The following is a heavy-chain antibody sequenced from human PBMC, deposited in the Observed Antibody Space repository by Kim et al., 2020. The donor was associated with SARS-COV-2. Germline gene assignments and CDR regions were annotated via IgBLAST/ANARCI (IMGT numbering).Heavy chain of an antibody. J-gene: IGHJ6*03. CDR1: GGTFSSYA. Sequence: SVKVSCKASGGTFSSYAISWVRQAPGQGLEWMGRIIPILGIANYAQKFQGRVTITADKSTSTAYMELSSLRSEDTAVYYCARGLWGKGIYYYYYMDVWGTGTTFTVSS. V-gene: IGHV1-69*04. CDR3: ARGLWGKGIYYYYYMDV. CDR2: IIPILGIA. D-gene: IGHD7-27*01.